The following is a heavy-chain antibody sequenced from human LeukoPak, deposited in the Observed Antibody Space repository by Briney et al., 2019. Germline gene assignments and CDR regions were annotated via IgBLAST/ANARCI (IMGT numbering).Heavy chain of an antibody. Sequence: GGSLRLSCAVSGFTFSSYSMNWVRQAPGKGLEWVSSISSSSSYIYYAGSVKGRFTISRDNAKNSLYLQMNSLRAEDTAVYYCARVGDYYDSSGYSTGAFDIWGQGTMVTVSS. V-gene: IGHV3-21*01. CDR1: GFTFSSYS. CDR2: ISSSSSYI. J-gene: IGHJ3*02. D-gene: IGHD3-22*01. CDR3: ARVGDYYDSSGYSTGAFDI.